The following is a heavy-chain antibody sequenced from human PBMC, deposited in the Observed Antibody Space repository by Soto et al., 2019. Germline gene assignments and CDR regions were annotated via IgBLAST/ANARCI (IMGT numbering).Heavy chain of an antibody. D-gene: IGHD2-21*01. V-gene: IGHV1-3*01. Sequence: QVQLVQSGAELKKPGASVNISCQAYGFTFSDTLINWVRDGPGQRLEWMGWINPANGNTRYSESFQGRVTISSLSSASKAYVAISDMPTDDRAVYDCARDILCVGPRANDAFDVWCQGTMITVRS. J-gene: IGHJ3*01. CDR2: INPANGNT. CDR3: ARDILCVGPRANDAFDV. CDR1: GFTFSDTL.